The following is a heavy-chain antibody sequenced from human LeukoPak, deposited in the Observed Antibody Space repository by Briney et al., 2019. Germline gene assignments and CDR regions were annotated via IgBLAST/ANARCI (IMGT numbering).Heavy chain of an antibody. Sequence: GGSLRLSCAASGFTFSDYYMSWIRQAPGKGLEWVAVISYDGSNKFYADSVKGRFTISRDNSKNTLYLQMNSLRAEDTAVYYCATGGASVFLDAFDIWGQGTMVTVSS. V-gene: IGHV3-30*03. CDR2: ISYDGSNK. CDR1: GFTFSDYY. J-gene: IGHJ3*02. CDR3: ATGGASVFLDAFDI. D-gene: IGHD4-23*01.